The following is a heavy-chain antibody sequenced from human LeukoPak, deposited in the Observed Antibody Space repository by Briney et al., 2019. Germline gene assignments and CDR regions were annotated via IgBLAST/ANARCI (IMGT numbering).Heavy chain of an antibody. CDR3: ARDLLAGRGGARWFDP. Sequence: SQTLSLTCAISGDSVSSNSATLNWIRQSPSRGLEWLVRTYYRSKWYNDYAVSVESRITINPDTSKNQFSLHLNSVTPEDTAVYYCARDLLAGRGGARWFDPWGQGILVTVSS. J-gene: IGHJ5*02. V-gene: IGHV6-1*01. CDR1: GDSVSSNSAT. D-gene: IGHD6-19*01. CDR2: TYYRSKWYN.